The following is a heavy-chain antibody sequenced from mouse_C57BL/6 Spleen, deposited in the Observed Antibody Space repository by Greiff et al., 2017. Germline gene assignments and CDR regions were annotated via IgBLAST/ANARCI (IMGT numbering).Heavy chain of an antibody. D-gene: IGHD1-1*01. V-gene: IGHV1-81*01. CDR1: GYTFTSYG. CDR2: IYPRSGNT. Sequence: QVQLKQSGAELARPGASVKLSCKASGYTFTSYGISWVKQRTGQGLEWIGEIYPRSGNTYYNEKFKGKATLTADKSSSTAYMELRSLTSEDSAVYFCHYYGSGHVEMDYWGQGTSVTVSS. J-gene: IGHJ4*01. CDR3: HYYGSGHVEMDY.